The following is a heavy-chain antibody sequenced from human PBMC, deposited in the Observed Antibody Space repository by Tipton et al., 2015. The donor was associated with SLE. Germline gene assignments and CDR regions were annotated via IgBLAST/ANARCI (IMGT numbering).Heavy chain of an antibody. CDR3: ARGEQLAHFDY. J-gene: IGHJ4*02. CDR1: GGSISSGGYY. V-gene: IGHV4-31*03. CDR2: IYYSGST. Sequence: TLSLTCTVSGGSISSGGYYWSWIRQHPGKGLEWIGYIYYSGSTYYNPSLKSRVTISVDTSKNQFSLKLSSVTAADTAAYYCARGEQLAHFDYWGQGTLVTVSS. D-gene: IGHD6-13*01.